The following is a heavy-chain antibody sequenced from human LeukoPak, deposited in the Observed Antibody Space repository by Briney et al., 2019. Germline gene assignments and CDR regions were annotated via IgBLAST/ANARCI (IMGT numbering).Heavy chain of an antibody. J-gene: IGHJ4*02. V-gene: IGHV4-38-2*02. CDR2: IYHSGNN. CDR3: ARDGYYYDSSGYLYLDY. Sequence: SETLSLTCTDSAYFISTGYYWGWIRQSPGKGLEWIAIIYHSGNNYYNPSLKSRVTMSVDTSKNQFSLKLSSVTAADTAVYYCARDGYYYDSSGYLYLDYWGQGTLVTVSS. CDR1: AYFISTGYY. D-gene: IGHD3-22*01.